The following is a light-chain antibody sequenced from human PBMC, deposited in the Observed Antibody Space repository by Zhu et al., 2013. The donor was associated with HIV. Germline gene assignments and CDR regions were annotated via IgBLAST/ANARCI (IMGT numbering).Light chain of an antibody. CDR3: QQRGNWPPYT. CDR1: QSVTTN. V-gene: IGKV3-11*01. J-gene: IGKJ2*01. CDR2: DAF. Sequence: EIVLTQSPATLSVSPGERATLSCRASQSVTTNLAWYQQRPGQAPRLLIYDAFNRATGIPARFSGSGSETDFTLTISSLEPEDFTVYYCQQRGNWPPYTFGQGTKLEIK.